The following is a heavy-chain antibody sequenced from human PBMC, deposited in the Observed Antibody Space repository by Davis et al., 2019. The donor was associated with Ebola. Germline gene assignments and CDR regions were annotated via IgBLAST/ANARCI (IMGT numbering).Heavy chain of an antibody. CDR3: TTSVAPPEDYYYYGLDV. V-gene: IGHV1-18*01. D-gene: IGHD5/OR15-5a*01. CDR1: NYTFTSYG. CDR2: ISAYKGNT. J-gene: IGHJ6*02. Sequence: AASVKVSCKASNYTFTSYGISWVRQAPGQGLEWMGWISAYKGNTNYAQKFRGRVTMTTNSTTRTAYLELSGLRSEDTAVYYCTTSVAPPEDYYYYGLDVWGQGTTVTVSS.